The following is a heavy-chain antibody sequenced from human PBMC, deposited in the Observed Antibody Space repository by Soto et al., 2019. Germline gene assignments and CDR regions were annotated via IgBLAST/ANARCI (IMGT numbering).Heavy chain of an antibody. V-gene: IGHV1-24*01. CDR3: ATDLSTMTRGPGAFDI. CDR1: GYTLTELS. D-gene: IGHD3-22*01. Sequence: ASVKVSCKVSGYTLTELSMHWVRQAPGKGLEWMGGFDPEDGETIYAQKFQGRVTMTEDTSTDTAYMELSSLRSEDTAVYYCATDLSTMTRGPGAFDISGQATIVTVSS. J-gene: IGHJ3*02. CDR2: FDPEDGET.